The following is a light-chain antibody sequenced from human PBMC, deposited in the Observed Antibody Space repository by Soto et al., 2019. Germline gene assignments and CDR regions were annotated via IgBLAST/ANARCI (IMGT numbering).Light chain of an antibody. J-gene: IGKJ1*01. Sequence: EIVMTQSPATLSMSPGERVTLSCRASQSVSNKLAWYQQKPGQSPRLLIHDAATRATGVPDRFSGGGSGTEFTLTISNLQSEDFAVYYCQEYNESPPWTFDQGTKVEIK. CDR1: QSVSNK. V-gene: IGKV3-15*01. CDR3: QEYNESPPWT. CDR2: DAA.